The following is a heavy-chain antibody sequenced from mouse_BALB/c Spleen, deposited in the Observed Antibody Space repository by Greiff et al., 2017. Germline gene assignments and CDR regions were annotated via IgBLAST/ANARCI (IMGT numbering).Heavy chain of an antibody. CDR2: ISYDGSN. D-gene: IGHD2-1*01. V-gene: IGHV3-6*02. CDR3: ARGRFYGNYRYFDV. CDR1: GYSITSGYY. Sequence: EVQVVESGPGLVKPSQSLSLTCSVTGYSITSGYYWNWIRQFPGNKLEWMGYISYDGSNNYNPSLKNRISITRDTSKNQFFLKLNSVTTEDTATYYCARGRFYGNYRYFDVWGAGTTVTVSS. J-gene: IGHJ1*01.